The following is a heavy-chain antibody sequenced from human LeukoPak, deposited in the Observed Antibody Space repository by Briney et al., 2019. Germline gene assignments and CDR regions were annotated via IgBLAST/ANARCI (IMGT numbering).Heavy chain of an antibody. D-gene: IGHD6-13*01. CDR2: INPSGGST. V-gene: IGHV1-46*01. J-gene: IGHJ4*02. Sequence: ASVKVSCKASGYTFTSYYMYWVRQAPGQGLEWMGMINPSGGSTTYAQKFQGRVTMTRDTSTSTVYMELSSLSSEDTAVYYCARDVGRSSWYFDYWGQGTLVTVSS. CDR3: ARDVGRSSWYFDY. CDR1: GYTFTSYY.